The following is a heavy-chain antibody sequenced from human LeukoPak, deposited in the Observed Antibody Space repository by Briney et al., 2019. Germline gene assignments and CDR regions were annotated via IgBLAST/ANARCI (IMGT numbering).Heavy chain of an antibody. V-gene: IGHV3-23*01. CDR2: ISGSGEST. CDR1: GFTFSSYA. Sequence: GGSLRLSCAASGFTFSSYAMTWVRQAPGKGLEWVSEISGSGESTYYGDSVKGRFTISRDNSKNTLYLQTNSLRAGDTAIYYCAREHWDFDYWGQGTLVTVSS. J-gene: IGHJ4*02. D-gene: IGHD7-27*01. CDR3: AREHWDFDY.